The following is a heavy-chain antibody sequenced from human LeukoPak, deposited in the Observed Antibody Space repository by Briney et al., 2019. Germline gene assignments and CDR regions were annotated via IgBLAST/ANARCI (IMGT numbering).Heavy chain of an antibody. CDR3: ARDLGAAAGVDY. D-gene: IGHD6-13*01. J-gene: IGHJ4*02. Sequence: PGGSLRLSCAAFGFTFSSYWMSWVRQAPGKGLEWVANIKQDGSEKYYVDSVKGRFTISRDNAKNSLYLQMNSLRAEDTAVYYCARDLGAAAGVDYWGQGTLVTVSS. V-gene: IGHV3-7*01. CDR1: GFTFSSYW. CDR2: IKQDGSEK.